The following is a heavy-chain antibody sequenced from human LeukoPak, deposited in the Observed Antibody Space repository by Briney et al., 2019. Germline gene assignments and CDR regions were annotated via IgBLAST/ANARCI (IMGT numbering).Heavy chain of an antibody. CDR3: AKDGVDTMVRGVNRPTEIY. V-gene: IGHV3-23*01. J-gene: IGHJ4*02. D-gene: IGHD3-10*01. CDR1: GFTFSSYA. CDR2: VSGSGGTT. Sequence: GGSLRLSCAASGFTFSSYAMSWVRQAPGKGLEWVTAVSGSGGTTFYADSVKGRFTISRDNSKNTLYLHMNSPRAEDTAVYYCAKDGVDTMVRGVNRPTEIYWGQGTLVTVSS.